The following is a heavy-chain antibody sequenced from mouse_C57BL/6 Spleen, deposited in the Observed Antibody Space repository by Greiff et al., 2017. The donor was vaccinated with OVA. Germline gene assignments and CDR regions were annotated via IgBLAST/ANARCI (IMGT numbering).Heavy chain of an antibody. J-gene: IGHJ3*01. V-gene: IGHV1-59*01. Sequence: QVQLKQPGAELVRPGTSVKLSCKASGYTFTSYWMHWVKQRPGQGLEWIGVIDPSDSYTNYNQKFKGKATLTVDTSSSTAYMQLSSLTSEDSAVYYCAYGYDGGAWFAYWGQGTLVTVSA. D-gene: IGHD2-2*01. CDR2: IDPSDSYT. CDR3: AYGYDGGAWFAY. CDR1: GYTFTSYW.